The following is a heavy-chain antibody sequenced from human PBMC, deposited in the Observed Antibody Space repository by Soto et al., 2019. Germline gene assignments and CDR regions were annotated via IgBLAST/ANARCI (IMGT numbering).Heavy chain of an antibody. Sequence: AAVKVSCKASGYIFSLYNIHWVRQAPGQGLEWMGWISGYNGKTKYAPTFQGRFTMTTDTSTNTGYMELRSLTSDDTDMYYCARVTFGYVDGFDVWGQGTMVTVSS. D-gene: IGHD5-18*01. CDR3: ARVTFGYVDGFDV. V-gene: IGHV1-18*01. CDR1: GYIFSLYN. CDR2: ISGYNGKT. J-gene: IGHJ3*01.